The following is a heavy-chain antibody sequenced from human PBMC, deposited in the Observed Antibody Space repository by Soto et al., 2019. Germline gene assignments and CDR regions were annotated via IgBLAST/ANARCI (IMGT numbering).Heavy chain of an antibody. Sequence: QVQLQESGPGLVKPSETLSLTCSVSGVSTSNHYWTWIRKPPGQGPEWIGCIYYRGTTNYNASFNSRGPISVDTANTKFSLKLTLVTTADTAVYCARGGGSSYHDREFDYWGQGILVTVSS. J-gene: IGHJ4*02. CDR2: IYYRGTT. D-gene: IGHD2-2*01. CDR1: GVSTSNHY. CDR3: ARGGGSSYHDREFDY. V-gene: IGHV4-59*11.